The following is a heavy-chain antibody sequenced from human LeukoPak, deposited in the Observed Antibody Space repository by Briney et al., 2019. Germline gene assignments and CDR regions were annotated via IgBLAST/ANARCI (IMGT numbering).Heavy chain of an antibody. J-gene: IGHJ4*02. CDR2: INPNSGGT. CDR1: GYTFTGYY. Sequence: ASVKVSCKASGYTFTGYYMHWMRQAPGQGLEWMGWINPNSGGTNYAQKFQGRVTMTRDTSISTAYMELSRLRSDDTAVYYCARDWFGCSGGSCYSIFDYWGQGTLVTVSS. V-gene: IGHV1-2*02. CDR3: ARDWFGCSGGSCYSIFDY. D-gene: IGHD2-15*01.